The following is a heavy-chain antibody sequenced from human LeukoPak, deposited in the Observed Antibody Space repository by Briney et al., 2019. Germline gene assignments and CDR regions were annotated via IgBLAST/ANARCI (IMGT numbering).Heavy chain of an antibody. V-gene: IGHV3-7*01. CDR2: IKQDGSEK. CDR3: ARDYRGYRAPYYFDY. D-gene: IGHD2-15*01. CDR1: GFSFSNTW. Sequence: PGGSLRLACVASGFSFSNTWMNWVRQAPGKGLEWVANIKQDGSEKYYVDSVKGRFTISRDNAKNSLYLQMNSLRAEDTAVYYCARDYRGYRAPYYFDYWGQGTLVTVSS. J-gene: IGHJ4*02.